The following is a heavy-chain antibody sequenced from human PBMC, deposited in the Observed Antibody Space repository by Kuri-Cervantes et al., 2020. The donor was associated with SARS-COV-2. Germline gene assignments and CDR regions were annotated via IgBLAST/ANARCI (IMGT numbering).Heavy chain of an antibody. V-gene: IGHV3-11*04. Sequence: GESLKISCAASGFTFSDYYMSWIRQTPGKGLEWVSYISSSGSTIYYADSVKGRFTISRDNSKNTLYLQMNSLRAEDTAVYYCADWELLQLWGQGTLVTVSS. CDR2: ISSSGSTI. CDR1: GFTFSDYY. D-gene: IGHD1-26*01. J-gene: IGHJ1*01. CDR3: ADWELLQL.